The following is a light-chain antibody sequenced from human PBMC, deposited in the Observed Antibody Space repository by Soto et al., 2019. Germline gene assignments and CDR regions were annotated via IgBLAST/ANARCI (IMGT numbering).Light chain of an antibody. CDR2: DAS. Sequence: EVLLTQSPATLSVSPGESVTLSCRASQSINTFLAWYQQKPGQAPRLLIYDASSRAAGVPARFSGRGSGTDFTLTINGLEPEDFAVYRCQQRSIWPLTVGGGIRVE. J-gene: IGKJ4*01. CDR1: QSINTF. V-gene: IGKV3-11*01. CDR3: QQRSIWPLT.